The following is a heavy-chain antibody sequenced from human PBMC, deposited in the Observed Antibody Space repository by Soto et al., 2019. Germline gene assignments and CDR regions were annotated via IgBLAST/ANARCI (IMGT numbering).Heavy chain of an antibody. D-gene: IGHD2-2*01. V-gene: IGHV3-15*01. J-gene: IGHJ4*02. CDR2: IKSRTENETT. Sequence: GGSLRLSCAASGFTFSNVWLSWVRQGPGKGLEWLGRIKSRTENETTDYASPARGRFIISREDSKNMLYLQLNSLKSEDTCFYYCVTVLPHANSWFDYWGQGTPVTVSS. CDR1: GFTFSNVW. CDR3: VTVLPHANSWFDY.